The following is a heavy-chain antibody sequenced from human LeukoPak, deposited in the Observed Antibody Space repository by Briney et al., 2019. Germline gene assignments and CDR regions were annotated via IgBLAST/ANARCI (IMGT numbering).Heavy chain of an antibody. CDR2: IIPIFGAA. V-gene: IGHV1-69*13. CDR1: GDTFSSYV. J-gene: IGHJ6*03. D-gene: IGHD2-15*01. Sequence: SVKVSCKASGDTFSSYVISWVRQAPGQGLEWMGEIIPIFGAANYAQKFQGRVTISADESTSTASMELNSLRSEDTAVYYCAVASGLTPTNYYYMDAWGKGTTVTVSS. CDR3: AVASGLTPTNYYYMDA.